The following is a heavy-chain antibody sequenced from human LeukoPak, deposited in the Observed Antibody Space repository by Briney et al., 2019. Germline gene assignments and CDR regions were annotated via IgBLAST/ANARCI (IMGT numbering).Heavy chain of an antibody. CDR1: GGSCSDYY. CDR2: RSPSGSS. V-gene: IGHV4-34*01. CDR3: ARGRQDVNMIVVVMAGVSYYLDV. D-gene: IGHD3-22*01. Sequence: SETLSLTCAIYGGSCSDYYWTWIRQTPGKGQEWIGERSPSGSSNYNPSLKSRVTISVDTSKNQFSLKLSSVTAADTAVYYCARGRQDVNMIVVVMAGVSYYLDVWSKGTTVTVS. J-gene: IGHJ6*03.